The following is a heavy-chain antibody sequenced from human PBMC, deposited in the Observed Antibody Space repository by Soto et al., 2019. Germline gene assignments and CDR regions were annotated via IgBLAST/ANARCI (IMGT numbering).Heavy chain of an antibody. J-gene: IGHJ5*01. CDR2: IFYSGST. CDR3: GRDGKVSGSATNWFDS. Sequence: SETLSLTCTVSGGSISNYYWSWIRQPPWKGLEWIGCIFYSGSTNYSPSLRSRVTISVDTSKNQISLELNSVTAADTAVYYCGRDGKVSGSATNWFDSWGQGTMVNVSS. V-gene: IGHV4-59*01. CDR1: GGSISNYY. D-gene: IGHD1-26*01.